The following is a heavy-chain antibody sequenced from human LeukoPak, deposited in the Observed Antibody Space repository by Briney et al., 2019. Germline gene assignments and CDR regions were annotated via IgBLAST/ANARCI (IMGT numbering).Heavy chain of an antibody. Sequence: SETLSLACAVSGDSISSSNWWTWVRQPPGKGLEWIGEIYHSGSTNYNPSLKSRVTMSLDKSKNQFSLKLTSVTAADTAVYYCAREAAGQWFDPWGQGTLVTVSS. CDR1: GDSISSSNW. J-gene: IGHJ5*02. CDR3: AREAAGQWFDP. CDR2: IYHSGST. V-gene: IGHV4-4*02. D-gene: IGHD6-25*01.